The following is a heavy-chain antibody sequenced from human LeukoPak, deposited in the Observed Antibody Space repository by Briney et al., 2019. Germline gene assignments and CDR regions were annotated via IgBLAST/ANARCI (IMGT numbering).Heavy chain of an antibody. Sequence: PARSLRLSCAASGFTFSSYGMHWVRQAPGRGLEWVAVISYDGSNKYYADSVKGRFTISRDNSKNTLHLQMNSLRAEDTAVYYCAKSTAIGTYYYYGMDVWGQGTTVTVSS. V-gene: IGHV3-30*18. D-gene: IGHD2-21*02. CDR2: ISYDGSNK. CDR1: GFTFSSYG. J-gene: IGHJ6*02. CDR3: AKSTAIGTYYYYGMDV.